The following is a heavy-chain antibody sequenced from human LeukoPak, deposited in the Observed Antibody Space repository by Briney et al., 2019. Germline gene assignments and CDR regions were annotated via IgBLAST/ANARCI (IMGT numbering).Heavy chain of an antibody. D-gene: IGHD5-18*01. CDR2: ISGSGGST. CDR1: GLTFSSYG. J-gene: IGHJ3*02. Sequence: GGSLRLSCAASGLTFSSYGMSWVRQAPGKGLEWVSAISGSGGSTYYADSVKGRFTISRDNAKNSLYLQMNSLRAEDTAVYYCARTNTAMAYDAFDIWGQGTMVTVSS. CDR3: ARTNTAMAYDAFDI. V-gene: IGHV3-23*01.